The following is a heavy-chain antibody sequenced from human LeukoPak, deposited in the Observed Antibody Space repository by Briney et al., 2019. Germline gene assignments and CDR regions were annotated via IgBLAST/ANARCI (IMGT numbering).Heavy chain of an antibody. D-gene: IGHD3-3*01. V-gene: IGHV4-61*02. CDR3: ARDLGWLLAFDI. J-gene: IGHJ3*02. CDR2: IYTSGST. Sequence: SQTLSLTCTVSGGSISSGSYYWSWIRQPAGKGLEGIERIYTSGSTNYNPSLKSRVTISVDTSKNQFSLKLSSVTAADTAVYYCARDLGWLLAFDIWGQGTMVTVSS. CDR1: GGSISSGSYY.